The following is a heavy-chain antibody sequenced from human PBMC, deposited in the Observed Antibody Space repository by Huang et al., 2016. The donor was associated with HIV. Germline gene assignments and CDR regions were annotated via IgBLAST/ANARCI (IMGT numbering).Heavy chain of an antibody. CDR1: GGSFRNFA. J-gene: IGHJ4*02. D-gene: IGHD3-22*01. V-gene: IGHV1-69*01. CDR2: SIPTLGKA. CDR3: ATVDYYDTSGPQRGYFDN. Sequence: QVQLVQSGAEVKKPGSSVQVSCKASGGSFRNFAIGWVRQAPGQGLEWMGGSIPTLGKANEAQKFQGRVTISAYESTSTAYMELSSLRSEDTSVYYCATVDYYDTSGPQRGYFDNWGQGTLVTVSS.